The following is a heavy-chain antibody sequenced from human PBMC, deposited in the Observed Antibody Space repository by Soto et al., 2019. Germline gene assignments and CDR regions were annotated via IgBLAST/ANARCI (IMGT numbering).Heavy chain of an antibody. D-gene: IGHD4-4*01. CDR1: GGSISSSSYY. Sequence: SETLSLTCTVSGGSISSSSYYWGWIRQPPGKGLEWIGSIYYSGSTYYNPSLKSRVTISVDTSKNQFSLKLSSVTAADTAVYYCARKGDYSSSYYYYYMDVWGKGTTVPVSS. CDR2: IYYSGST. V-gene: IGHV4-39*01. J-gene: IGHJ6*03. CDR3: ARKGDYSSSYYYYYMDV.